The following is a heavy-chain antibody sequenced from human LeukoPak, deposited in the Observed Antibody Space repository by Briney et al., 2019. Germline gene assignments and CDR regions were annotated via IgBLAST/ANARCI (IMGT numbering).Heavy chain of an antibody. CDR1: GFTFSSYS. J-gene: IGHJ4*02. D-gene: IGHD3-10*01. CDR3: ARDLSDYSYGGPVG. CDR2: ISSSSSYI. Sequence: PGGSLRLSCAASGFTFSSYSMNWVRQAPGKGLEWVSSISSSSSYIYYPDSVKGRFTISRDNAKYSLCLQMNSLRAEDTAVYYCARDLSDYSYGGPVGWGQGTLVTVSS. V-gene: IGHV3-21*01.